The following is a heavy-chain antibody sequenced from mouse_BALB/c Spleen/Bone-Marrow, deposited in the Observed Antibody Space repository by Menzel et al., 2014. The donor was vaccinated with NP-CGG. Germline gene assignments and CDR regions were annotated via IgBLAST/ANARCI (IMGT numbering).Heavy chain of an antibody. CDR3: ARLDWDGRFAY. D-gene: IGHD4-1*01. V-gene: IGHV1S34*01. CDR2: ISCYNGAT. CDR1: GCSFTGYY. J-gene: IGHJ3*01. Sequence: LVKTGASVKISCKASGCSFTGYYMHWVKQSHGKSLEWIGYISCYNGATSYNQKFKGKATFTVDTSSSTAYMQFNNLTSEDSAVYFCARLDWDGRFAYWGQGTLVTVSA.